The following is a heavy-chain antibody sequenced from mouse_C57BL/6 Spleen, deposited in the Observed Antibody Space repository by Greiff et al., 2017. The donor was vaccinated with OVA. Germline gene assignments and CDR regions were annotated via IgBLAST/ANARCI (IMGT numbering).Heavy chain of an antibody. Sequence: DVQLVESGGGLVQPKGSLKLSCAASGFSFNTYAMNWVRQAPGKGLEWVARIRSKSNNYATYYADSVKDRFTISRDDSESMLYLQMNNLKTEDTAMYYRVRHNGPYAMDYWGQGTSVTVSS. CDR1: GFSFNTYA. D-gene: IGHD1-1*02. CDR2: IRSKSNNYAT. CDR3: VRHNGPYAMDY. J-gene: IGHJ4*01. V-gene: IGHV10-1*01.